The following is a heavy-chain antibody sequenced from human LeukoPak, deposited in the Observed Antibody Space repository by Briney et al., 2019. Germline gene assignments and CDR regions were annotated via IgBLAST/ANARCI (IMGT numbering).Heavy chain of an antibody. CDR2: IIPIFGTA. D-gene: IGHD3-22*01. V-gene: IGHV1-69*05. J-gene: IGHJ5*02. CDR1: GGTFSSYA. Sequence: SVKVSCKASGGTFSSYAISWVRQAPGQGLEWMGGIIPIFGTANYAQKFQGRVTITTDESTSTAYMELSSLRSEDTAVYYCARDLSYYDSSGYSSNWFDPWGQGTLVTVSS. CDR3: ARDLSYYDSSGYSSNWFDP.